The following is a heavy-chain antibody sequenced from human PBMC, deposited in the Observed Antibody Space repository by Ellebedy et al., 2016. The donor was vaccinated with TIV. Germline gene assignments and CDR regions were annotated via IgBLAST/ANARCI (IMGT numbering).Heavy chain of an antibody. V-gene: IGHV3-74*01. CDR3: ARVNGDYAWCD. J-gene: IGHJ4*02. CDR2: ISRDGRGT. CDR1: GFNFSSYW. D-gene: IGHD4-17*01. Sequence: PGGSLRLSCAASGFNFSSYWMHWVRQAPGKGLVWVSRISRDGRGTSYADSVKGRFTISRDNSKNTLSLQMNSLRAEDTAVYYCARVNGDYAWCDWGQGTLVTVSS.